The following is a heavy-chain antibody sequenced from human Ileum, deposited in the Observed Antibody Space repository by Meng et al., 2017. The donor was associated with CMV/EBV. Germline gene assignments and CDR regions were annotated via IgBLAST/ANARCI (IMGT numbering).Heavy chain of an antibody. CDR2: TFYRSKWYN. D-gene: IGHD3-10*01. CDR3: ARDLHYGSVSYNKYFDY. V-gene: IGHV6-1*01. CDR1: SSTSVA. Sequence: SSTSVAWNWIRQSPSRGLEWLGRTFYRSKWYNEYAQSVKGRITINPETSKNQFSLQLSSVNSEDTAVYYCARDLHYGSVSYNKYFDYWGQGTLVTVSS. J-gene: IGHJ4*01.